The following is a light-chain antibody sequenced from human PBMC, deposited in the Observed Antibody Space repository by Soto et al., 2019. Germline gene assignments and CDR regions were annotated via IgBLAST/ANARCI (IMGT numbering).Light chain of an antibody. CDR3: NSYSSSTTPGSV. Sequence: QSVLTQPASVSGSPGQSITISCTGTSRDVGGYNSVSWYQQHPGKAPKLMIYDVSNRPSGVSNRFSGSKSGNTASLTISGLQAGDEADYYCNSYSSSTTPGSVFGTGTKVTVL. CDR1: SRDVGGYNS. CDR2: DVS. J-gene: IGLJ1*01. V-gene: IGLV2-14*03.